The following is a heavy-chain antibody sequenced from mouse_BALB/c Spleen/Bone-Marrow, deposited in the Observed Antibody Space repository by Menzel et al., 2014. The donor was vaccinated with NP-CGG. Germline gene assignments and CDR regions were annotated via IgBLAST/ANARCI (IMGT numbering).Heavy chain of an antibody. Sequence: VQLQQSGAELVKPGASVKLSCTASGFNIKDTYMHWVKQRPEQGLEWIGRIDPANGNTKYDPKFQGKATITADTSSNTAYLQLSSLTSEDTAVYYCAGFGITKEEGYYYAMDYLGQGTSVTVSS. CDR1: GFNIKDTY. CDR3: AGFGITKEEGYYYAMDY. V-gene: IGHV14-3*02. J-gene: IGHJ4*01. D-gene: IGHD2-4*01. CDR2: IDPANGNT.